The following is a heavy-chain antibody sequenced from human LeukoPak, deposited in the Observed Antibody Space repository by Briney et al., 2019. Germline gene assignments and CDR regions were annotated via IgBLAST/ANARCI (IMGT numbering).Heavy chain of an antibody. V-gene: IGHV1-2*02. CDR1: GYTFTGYY. J-gene: IGHJ6*03. D-gene: IGHD1-26*01. CDR2: INPNSGGT. CDR3: ARGGLGATDYYYYYMDV. Sequence: GTSVKVSCKASGYTFTGYYMHWVRQAPGQGLEWMGWINPNSGGTNYAQKFQGRVTMTRDTSISTAYMELSRLRSDDTAVYYCARGGLGATDYYYYYMDVWGKGTTVTISS.